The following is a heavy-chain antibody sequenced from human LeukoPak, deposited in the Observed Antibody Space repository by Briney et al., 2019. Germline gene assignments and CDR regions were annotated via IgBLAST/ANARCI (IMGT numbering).Heavy chain of an antibody. J-gene: IGHJ4*02. V-gene: IGHV1-46*01. CDR2: INPIGGST. Sequence: ASVKVSCKASGYTFTSYYMHWVRQALGQGLEWFGIINPIGGSTSYAQKFQGRVTMTRDTSTSTVYMELSSLRSEDTAVYYCARELGGYSTGMDSWGQGTPVSVSS. D-gene: IGHD6-13*01. CDR3: ARELGGYSTGMDS. CDR1: GYTFTSYY.